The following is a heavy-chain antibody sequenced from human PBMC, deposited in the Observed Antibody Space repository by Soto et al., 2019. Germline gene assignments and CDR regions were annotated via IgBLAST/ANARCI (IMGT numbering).Heavy chain of an antibody. CDR2: ISSSSSYI. V-gene: IGHV3-21*01. D-gene: IGHD3-16*02. CDR1: GFTFSSYS. J-gene: IGHJ3*02. CDR3: ARVMITFGGVIVHAFDI. Sequence: GGSLRLSCAASGFTFSSYSMNWVRQAPGKGLEWVSSISSSSSYIYYADSVKGRFTISRDNAKNSLYLQMNSLRAEDTAVYYCARVMITFGGVIVHAFDIWGQGTMVTVSS.